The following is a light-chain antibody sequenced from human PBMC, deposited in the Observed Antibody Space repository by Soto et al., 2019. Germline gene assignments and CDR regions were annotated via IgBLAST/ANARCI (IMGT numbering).Light chain of an antibody. V-gene: IGKV1-33*01. Sequence: DVQMTQSPSSLSASVVDRFTITFQASQNINNYLNWYQQKPVRAPKLLIYDASNLEAGVPSSFRGSGSGTDFTFTISRLQPEDIATYYCQQYENLPTFGQGTRLEIK. J-gene: IGKJ5*01. CDR2: DAS. CDR1: QNINNY. CDR3: QQYENLPT.